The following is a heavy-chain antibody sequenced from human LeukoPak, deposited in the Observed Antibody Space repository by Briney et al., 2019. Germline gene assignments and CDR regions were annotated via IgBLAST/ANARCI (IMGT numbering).Heavy chain of an antibody. CDR2: IIPIFGTA. CDR1: GGTFSSYA. Sequence: ASVKVSCKASGGTFSSYAISWVRQAPGQGLEWMGGIIPIFGTANYAQKFQGRVTITADESTSTAYMELSSLRSEDTAVYYCARDIVVVPAAMGYYYYGMDVWGQGTTVTVSS. J-gene: IGHJ6*02. V-gene: IGHV1-69*13. D-gene: IGHD2-2*01. CDR3: ARDIVVVPAAMGYYYYGMDV.